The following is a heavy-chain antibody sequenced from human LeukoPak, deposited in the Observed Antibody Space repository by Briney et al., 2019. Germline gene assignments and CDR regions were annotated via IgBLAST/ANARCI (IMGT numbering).Heavy chain of an antibody. CDR2: INAGNGNT. J-gene: IGHJ5*02. CDR3: ARGPYSNYWFDP. D-gene: IGHD4-11*01. CDR1: GYTFTSYA. V-gene: IGHV1-3*01. Sequence: ASVKVSCKASGYTFTSYAMHWVRQAPGQRLEWMGWINAGNGNTKYSQKFQDRVTITRDTSASTAYMELSSLRPEDTAVYFCARGPYSNYWFDPWGQGTLVTVSS.